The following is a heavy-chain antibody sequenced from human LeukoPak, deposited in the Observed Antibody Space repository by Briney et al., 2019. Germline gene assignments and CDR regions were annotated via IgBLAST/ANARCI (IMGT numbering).Heavy chain of an antibody. D-gene: IGHD3-22*01. V-gene: IGHV3-23*01. CDR2: ISGSGGST. CDR3: AKNRYYYDSSGPTPYDAFDI. J-gene: IGHJ3*02. CDR1: GFTFSSYA. Sequence: GGSLRLSCAASGFTFSSYAMSWVRQAPGKGLEWVSAISGSGGSTYYADSVKGRFTISRDNSKNTLYLQMNSLRAEDTAVYYCAKNRYYYDSSGPTPYDAFDIWGQGTMVTVSS.